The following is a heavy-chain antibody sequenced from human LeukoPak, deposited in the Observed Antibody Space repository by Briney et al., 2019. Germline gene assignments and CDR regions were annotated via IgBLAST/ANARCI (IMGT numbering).Heavy chain of an antibody. CDR3: VRIFGVAVIDY. V-gene: IGHV4-31*03. Sequence: SETLSLTCTVSGGSISSGGYYWSWIRQHPGKGLEWIGYIYYSGSTYYNPSLKSRVTISVDTSKNQFSLKLSSVTAADTAGYYWVRIFGVAVIDYWGQGTLVTVSS. CDR1: GGSISSGGYY. D-gene: IGHD3-3*01. CDR2: IYYSGST. J-gene: IGHJ4*02.